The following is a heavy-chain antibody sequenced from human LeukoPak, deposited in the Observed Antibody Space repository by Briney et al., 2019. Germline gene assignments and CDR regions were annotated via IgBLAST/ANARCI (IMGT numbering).Heavy chain of an antibody. J-gene: IGHJ4*02. Sequence: SETLSLTCTVSGGSISNYYWSWIRQPPGKGLEWIAYGDYSGSTRYNPSLESRVTISVDTSKNQFSLKLTSVTAADSAEYYCARLALGYCSGGTCPYYFDHWGQGTLVTVSS. V-gene: IGHV4-59*01. CDR1: GGSISNYY. D-gene: IGHD2-15*01. CDR2: GDYSGST. CDR3: ARLALGYCSGGTCPYYFDH.